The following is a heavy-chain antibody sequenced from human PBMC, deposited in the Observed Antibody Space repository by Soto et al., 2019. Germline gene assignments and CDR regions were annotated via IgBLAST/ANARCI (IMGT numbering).Heavy chain of an antibody. CDR1: GFFFSSYT. Sequence: EVQLLESGGGLVQPGGSLRLSCVGSGFFFSSYTMTWVRQAPGKGLEWVSSFSATSENTYYADSGRGRFTISRDNSNNPLFLQRNSLTAEDTAMYYCAKARDQQWVRRPFDSWGQGILVTVSS. J-gene: IGHJ4*02. V-gene: IGHV3-23*01. CDR2: FSATSENT. D-gene: IGHD6-19*01. CDR3: AKARDQQWVRRPFDS.